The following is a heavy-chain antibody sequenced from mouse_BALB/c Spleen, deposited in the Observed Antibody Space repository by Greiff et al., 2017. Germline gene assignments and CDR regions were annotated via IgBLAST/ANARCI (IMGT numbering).Heavy chain of an antibody. CDR2: IWAGGST. V-gene: IGHV2-9*02. CDR3: AIDWDWFAY. D-gene: IGHD4-1*01. CDR1: GFSLTSYG. Sequence: VKLVESGPGLVAPSQSLSITCTVSGFSLTSYGVHWVRQPPGKGLEWLGVIWAGGSTNYNSALMSRLSISQTTAKSQVFLKMNSLQTDDTAMYYCAIDWDWFAYWGEGTLVTVSA. J-gene: IGHJ3*01.